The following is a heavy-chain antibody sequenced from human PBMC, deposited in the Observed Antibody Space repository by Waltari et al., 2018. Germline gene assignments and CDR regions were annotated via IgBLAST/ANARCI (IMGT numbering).Heavy chain of an antibody. J-gene: IGHJ4*02. V-gene: IGHV3-23*01. Sequence: EVQLLESGGGLVQPGGSLRLSCAASGFTFSSYAMSWVRQAPGKGLEWVSAISGSGGSTYYADSVKGRFTISSDKSKNTLYLQMNSLRAEDTAVYYCAKDCHDFWSGYRDWGQGTLVTVSS. CDR3: AKDCHDFWSGYRD. CDR2: ISGSGGST. CDR1: GFTFSSYA. D-gene: IGHD3-3*01.